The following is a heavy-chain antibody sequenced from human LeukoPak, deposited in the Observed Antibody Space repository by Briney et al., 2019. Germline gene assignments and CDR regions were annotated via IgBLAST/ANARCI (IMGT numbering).Heavy chain of an antibody. V-gene: IGHV3-7*01. J-gene: IGHJ4*02. CDR3: ARETPRRGETRDGYR. CDR2: IKEDGSET. Sequence: GGSLRLSCAASGFTFSSYWMSWVRQAPGKGLECLANIKEDGSETYYADSVKGRFTISRDNPKNLLFLQINSLRVEDTAVYYCARETPRRGETRDGYRWGQGTVVTVSS. D-gene: IGHD5-24*01. CDR1: GFTFSSYW.